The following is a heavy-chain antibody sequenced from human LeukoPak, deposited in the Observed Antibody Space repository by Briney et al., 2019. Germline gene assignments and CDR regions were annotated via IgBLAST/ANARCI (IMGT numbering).Heavy chain of an antibody. CDR3: AAHYAGTGDY. Sequence: PGGSLRLSCAASGFTFDDYTMHWVRQAPGKGLEWVSLISWDGGSTYYADSVKGRFTISRDNSKNFLYLQMNSLRTEDTALYYCAAHYAGTGDYWGQGTLVTVSS. CDR1: GFTFDDYT. V-gene: IGHV3-43*01. CDR2: ISWDGGST. D-gene: IGHD2-2*01. J-gene: IGHJ4*02.